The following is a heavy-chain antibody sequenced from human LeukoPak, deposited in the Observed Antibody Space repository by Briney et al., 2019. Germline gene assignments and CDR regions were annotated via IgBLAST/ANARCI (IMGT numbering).Heavy chain of an antibody. V-gene: IGHV4-38-2*02. D-gene: IGHD1-26*01. CDR1: GYSISSGYY. CDR2: IYHSGST. J-gene: IGHJ1*01. CDR3: ARQVGAINAEYFQH. Sequence: SETLSLTCTVSGYSISSGYYWGWIWQPPGKGLEWIGSIYHSGSTYYNPSLKSRVTISVDTSKNQFSLKLSSVTAADTAVYYCARQVGAINAEYFQHWGQGTLVTVSS.